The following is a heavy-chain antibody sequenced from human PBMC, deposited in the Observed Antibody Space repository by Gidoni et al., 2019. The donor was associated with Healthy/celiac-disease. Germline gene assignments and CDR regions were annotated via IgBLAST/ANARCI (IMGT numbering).Heavy chain of an antibody. CDR2: LYYSGST. D-gene: IGHD6-19*01. CDR1: GGSIRSRSYY. V-gene: IGHV4-39*01. CDR3: ARHLYSPIAVAGSGFDY. J-gene: IGHJ4*02. Sequence: QLQLQESRPGLVKPSETLSLTCTVSGGSIRSRSYYWGWIRQPPGKGLEWIESLYYSGSTYYHPSLKSRVTISVDTSKNQFSLKLSSVTAADTAVYYCARHLYSPIAVAGSGFDYWGQGTLVTVCS.